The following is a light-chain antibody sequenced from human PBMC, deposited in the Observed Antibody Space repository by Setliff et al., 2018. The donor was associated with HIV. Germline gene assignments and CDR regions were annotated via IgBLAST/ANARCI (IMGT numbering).Light chain of an antibody. CDR3: QVWDSRSDHFV. J-gene: IGLJ1*01. V-gene: IGLV3-21*03. CDR1: NIGSKT. CDR2: DDG. Sequence: SYALTQPVSVSVAPGKTARITCGGNNIGSKTVHWYQQKPGQAPVLVIYDDGDRPSGIPERFSGSNSGTTATLTISRVEAGDEADYYCQVWDSRSDHFVFGTGTKVTVL.